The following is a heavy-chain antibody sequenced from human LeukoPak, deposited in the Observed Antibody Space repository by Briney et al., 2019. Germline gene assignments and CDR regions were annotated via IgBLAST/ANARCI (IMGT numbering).Heavy chain of an antibody. Sequence: PGGSLRLSCAASGLTLSGYAMQWVRQAPGEGLEYFSAISSNGSSTYYANSVKGRFTISRDNSKNTLYLQMGSLRGEDTAVYYCATRYAYWGQGTLVTVSS. J-gene: IGHJ4*02. V-gene: IGHV3-64*01. D-gene: IGHD3-16*01. CDR1: GLTLSGYA. CDR3: ATRYAY. CDR2: ISSNGSST.